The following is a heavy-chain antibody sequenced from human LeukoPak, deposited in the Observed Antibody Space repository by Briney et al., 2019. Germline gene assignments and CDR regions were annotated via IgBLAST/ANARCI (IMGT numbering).Heavy chain of an antibody. CDR3: ASHDFWSGWYFDY. J-gene: IGHJ4*02. CDR2: IYYGGNS. D-gene: IGHD3-3*01. CDR1: GGSISSSSYF. Sequence: PSETLSLTCTVSGGSISSSSYFWGWVRQTPGKGLEWIGSIYYGGNSYYNPSLKSRVTISVDTSENQFSLKLSSVAAADTAVYYCASHDFWSGWYFDYWGQGTLVTVSS. V-gene: IGHV4-39*01.